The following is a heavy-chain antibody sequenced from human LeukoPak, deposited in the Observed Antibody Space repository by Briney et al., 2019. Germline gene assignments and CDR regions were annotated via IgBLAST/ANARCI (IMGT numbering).Heavy chain of an antibody. J-gene: IGHJ4*02. V-gene: IGHV1-18*01. CDR3: ARDRRTRDFDF. CDR1: GSTFTSYG. CDR2: ISAYNGNT. D-gene: IGHD1-1*01. Sequence: GAAGTVSCTASGSTFTSYGYSWLRQAPGPGQEWMGWISAYNGNTNYAQKLQGRVTMTTDTSTSTAYMELRSLRSDDTAVYYCARDRRTRDFDFWGQGTLVTVSS.